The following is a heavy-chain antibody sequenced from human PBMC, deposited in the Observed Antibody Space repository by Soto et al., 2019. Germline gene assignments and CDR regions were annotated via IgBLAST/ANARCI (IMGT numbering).Heavy chain of an antibody. V-gene: IGHV3-21*01. Sequence: PGGSLRLSCAASGFTFRSYSMNWVRQAPGKGLEWVSSISSSSSYIYYADSVKGRFTISRDNAKNSLYLQMNSLRAEDTAVYYCARNPSGWYVYWGQGTLVTVSS. J-gene: IGHJ4*02. D-gene: IGHD6-19*01. CDR2: ISSSSSYI. CDR1: GFTFRSYS. CDR3: ARNPSGWYVY.